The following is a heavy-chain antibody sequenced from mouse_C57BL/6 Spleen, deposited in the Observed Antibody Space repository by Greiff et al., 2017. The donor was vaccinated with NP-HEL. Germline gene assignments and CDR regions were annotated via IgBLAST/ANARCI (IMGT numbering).Heavy chain of an antibody. D-gene: IGHD1-1*01. CDR3: ARDLYYYGSSYGAY. J-gene: IGHJ3*01. V-gene: IGHV1-26*01. Sequence: EVQLQQSGPELVKPGASVKISCKASGYTFTDYYMNWVKQSHGKSLEWIGDINPNNGGTSYNQKFKGKATLTVDKSSSTAYMELRSLTSEDSAVYYCARDLYYYGSSYGAYWGQGTLVTVSA. CDR1: GYTFTDYY. CDR2: INPNNGGT.